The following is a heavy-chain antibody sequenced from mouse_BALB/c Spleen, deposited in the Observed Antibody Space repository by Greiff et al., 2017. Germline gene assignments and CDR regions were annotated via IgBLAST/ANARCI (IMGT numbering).Heavy chain of an antibody. CDR2: IYPGNVNT. V-gene: IGHV1S56*01. J-gene: IGHJ3*01. D-gene: IGHD4-1*02. CDR3: ANQLGRGAWFAY. Sequence: QVQLKQSGPELVKPGASVRISCKASGYTFTSYYIHWVKQRPGQGLEWIGWIYPGNVNTKYNEKFKGKATMTADKSSSTAYMQLSSLTSEDSAVYFCANQLGRGAWFAYWGQGTLVTVSA. CDR1: GYTFTSYY.